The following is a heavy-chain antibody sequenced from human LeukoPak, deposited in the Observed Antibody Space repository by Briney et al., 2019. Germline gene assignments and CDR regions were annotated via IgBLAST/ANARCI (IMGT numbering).Heavy chain of an antibody. CDR3: ARDLYYDILTGYFDY. V-gene: IGHV3-21*01. CDR1: GFTFSSYS. J-gene: IGHJ4*02. CDR2: ISSSSSYI. D-gene: IGHD3-9*01. Sequence: GGSLRLSCAASGFTFSSYSMNWVRRAPGKGLEWVSSISSSSSYIYYADSVKGRFTISRDNAKNSLYLQMNSLRAEDTAVYYCARDLYYDILTGYFDYWGQGTLVTVSS.